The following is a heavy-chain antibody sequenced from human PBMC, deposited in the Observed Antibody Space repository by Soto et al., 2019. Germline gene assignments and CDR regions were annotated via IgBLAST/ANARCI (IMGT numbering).Heavy chain of an antibody. D-gene: IGHD6-19*01. V-gene: IGHV3-43*01. CDR1: GFTFGDST. CDR2: ISWDGGST. CDR3: AKDIASSGWYSLDY. Sequence: PGGSLRRSCATSGFTFGDSTVHWVRQAPGKGLEWVSLISWDGGSTYYADSVKGRFTISRDNSKNSLYLQVNSLRTEDTAFYYCAKDIASSGWYSLDYWGQGT. J-gene: IGHJ4*02.